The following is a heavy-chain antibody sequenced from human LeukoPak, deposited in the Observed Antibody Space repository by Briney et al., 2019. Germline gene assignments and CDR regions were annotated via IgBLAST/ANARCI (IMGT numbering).Heavy chain of an antibody. CDR1: GFTFSSYA. J-gene: IGHJ4*02. CDR3: AKARRRDGYSPGYCDY. CDR2: ISGSGGST. D-gene: IGHD5-24*01. Sequence: GGSLRLSCAASGFTFSSYAMSWVRQAPGKGLEWVSAISGSGGSTYYADSVKGRFTISRDNSKNTLYLQMNSLRAEDTAVYYCAKARRRDGYSPGYCDYWGQGTLVTVSS. V-gene: IGHV3-23*01.